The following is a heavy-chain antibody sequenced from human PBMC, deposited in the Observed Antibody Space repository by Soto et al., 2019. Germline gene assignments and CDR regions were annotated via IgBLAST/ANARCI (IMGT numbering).Heavy chain of an antibody. V-gene: IGHV1-8*02. CDR3: ASWGHYYGSGNDAFDI. CDR2: MNPNSGNT. D-gene: IGHD3-10*01. CDR1: GYTFTSYA. J-gene: IGHJ3*02. Sequence: ASVKVSCKASGYTFTSYAMNWVRQAPGQGLEWMGWMNPNSGNTGYAQKFQGRVTMTRNTSISTAYMELSSLRSEDTAVYYCASWGHYYGSGNDAFDIWGQGTMVTVSS.